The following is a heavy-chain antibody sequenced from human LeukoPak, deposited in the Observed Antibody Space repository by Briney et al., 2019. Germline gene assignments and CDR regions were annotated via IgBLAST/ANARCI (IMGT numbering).Heavy chain of an antibody. Sequence: GASVKVSCKASGYTSTSYDINWVRQATGQGLEWMGWMNPNSGDTGYAEKFQGRVTMTRDTSISTAYMELSSLRSEDTAVYYCARNVGSGLDYWGQGTLVTVSS. J-gene: IGHJ4*02. CDR1: GYTSTSYD. CDR2: MNPNSGDT. D-gene: IGHD2-15*01. CDR3: ARNVGSGLDY. V-gene: IGHV1-8*01.